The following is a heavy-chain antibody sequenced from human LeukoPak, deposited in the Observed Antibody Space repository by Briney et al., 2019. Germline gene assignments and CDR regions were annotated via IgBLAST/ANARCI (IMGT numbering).Heavy chain of an antibody. CDR3: ARDGDVDTAIVDFDY. Sequence: ASVKVSCKASGYTFTSYGISWVRQAPGQGLEWMGWISAYNGNTNYAQKLQGRVTMTTDTSTSTAYMELRSLRSDDTAVYYCARDGDVDTAIVDFDYWGQGTLVTVSS. CDR2: ISAYNGNT. V-gene: IGHV1-18*01. J-gene: IGHJ4*02. CDR1: GYTFTSYG. D-gene: IGHD5-18*01.